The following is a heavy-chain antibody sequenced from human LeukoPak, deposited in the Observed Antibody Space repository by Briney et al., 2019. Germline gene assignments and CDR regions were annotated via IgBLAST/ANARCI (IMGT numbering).Heavy chain of an antibody. CDR3: ARAGSHWHYVY. D-gene: IGHD3-10*01. V-gene: IGHV3-7*01. CDR2: KKQDGSER. CDR1: GFTFSGFS. J-gene: IGHJ4*02. Sequence: GGSVRLSCAASGFTFSGFSMSWVRQSPTKGLEWVANKKQDGSERYYVDSVKGRFTISRDNAKNSLSLQMNNLRVEDTAVYYCARAGSHWHYVYWGQGTVVTVSS.